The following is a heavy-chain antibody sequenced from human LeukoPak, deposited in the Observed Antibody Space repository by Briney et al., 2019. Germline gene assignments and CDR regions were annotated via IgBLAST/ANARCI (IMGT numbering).Heavy chain of an antibody. Sequence: SEPLSLPCTVSGGSISIYYWSWIRQPPGKGLEWIGYIYTSGNTNYNPSLKRRVTISVDTSKNQFSLKLSSVTAADTAVYYCAGLSIGYCSSTSCYTRPNYYYYYMDVWGKGTTVTVSS. CDR1: GGSISIYY. CDR3: AGLSIGYCSSTSCYTRPNYYYYYMDV. CDR2: IYTSGNT. J-gene: IGHJ6*03. V-gene: IGHV4-4*09. D-gene: IGHD2-2*02.